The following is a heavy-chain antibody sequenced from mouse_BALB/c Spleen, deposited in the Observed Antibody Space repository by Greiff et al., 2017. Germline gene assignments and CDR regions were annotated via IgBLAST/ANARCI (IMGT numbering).Heavy chain of an antibody. D-gene: IGHD2-12*01. CDR2: ISSGGST. V-gene: IGHV5-6-5*01. Sequence: DVKLVESGGGLVKPGGSLKLSCAASGFTFSSYAMSWVRQTPEKRLEWVASISSGGSTYYPDSVKGRFTISRDNARNILYLQMSSLRSEDTAMYYCARRGDSYYDYYAMDYWGQGTSVTVSS. CDR3: ARRGDSYYDYYAMDY. CDR1: GFTFSSYA. J-gene: IGHJ4*01.